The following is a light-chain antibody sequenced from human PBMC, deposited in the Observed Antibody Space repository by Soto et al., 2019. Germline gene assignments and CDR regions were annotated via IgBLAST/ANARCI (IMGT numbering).Light chain of an antibody. CDR2: GAS. CDR3: QQYNNWPPIT. Sequence: EILMAQSPATLSVSPWELVTLSFRSSQSVSSNLAWYQQRPGQAPRLLIYGASTRATGIPARFSGSGSGTEFTLTISSLQSEDFAVYYCQQYNNWPPITFGQGTRLEIK. CDR1: QSVSSN. V-gene: IGKV3-15*01. J-gene: IGKJ5*01.